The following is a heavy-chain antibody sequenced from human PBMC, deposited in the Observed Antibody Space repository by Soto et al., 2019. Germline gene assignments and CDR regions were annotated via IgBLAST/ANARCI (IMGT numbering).Heavy chain of an antibody. CDR2: ISSSSSTI. V-gene: IGHV3-48*02. Sequence: EVQLVESGGGLVQPGESLRLSCAASGFTFSSYSMNWDRQAPGKGLEWVSYISSSSSTIYYADSVKGRFTISRDNAKNSLYLQMNSLRDEDTAVYYCARVFYDFWSGYYPFDYWGQGTLVTVSS. CDR3: ARVFYDFWSGYYPFDY. CDR1: GFTFSSYS. D-gene: IGHD3-3*01. J-gene: IGHJ4*02.